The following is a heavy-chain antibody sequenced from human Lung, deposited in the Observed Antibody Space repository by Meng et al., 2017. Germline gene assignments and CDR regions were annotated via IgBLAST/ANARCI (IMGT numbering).Heavy chain of an antibody. Sequence: QVQLVESGGGVVQPARSLRLSCAASGFTFSSHGMHWVRQAPGKGLEWVAVISYDGSNKYYADSVKGRFTISRDNSKNTLYLQMNSLRAEDTAVYYCAKDLSKQQQLGELDYWGQGTLVTVSS. J-gene: IGHJ4*02. CDR3: AKDLSKQQQLGELDY. D-gene: IGHD6-13*01. CDR1: GFTFSSHG. V-gene: IGHV3-30*18. CDR2: ISYDGSNK.